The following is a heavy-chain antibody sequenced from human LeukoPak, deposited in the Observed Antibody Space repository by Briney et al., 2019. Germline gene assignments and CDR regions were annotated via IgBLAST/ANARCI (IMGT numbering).Heavy chain of an antibody. CDR3: ARVGYDILTGQLDY. CDR2: ISSSTSYI. CDR1: GSTFSSYG. Sequence: GGSLRLSCAASGSTFSSYGMNWVRQAPGKGLEWVSSISSSTSYIYYADSVKGRFTISRDNAKNSLYLQMNSLRAEDTAMYYCARVGYDILTGQLDYWGQGTLVTVSS. D-gene: IGHD3-9*01. V-gene: IGHV3-21*01. J-gene: IGHJ4*02.